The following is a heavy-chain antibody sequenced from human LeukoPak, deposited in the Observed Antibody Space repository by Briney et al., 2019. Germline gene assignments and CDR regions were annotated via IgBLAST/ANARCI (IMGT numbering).Heavy chain of an antibody. Sequence: SETLSLTCEVYGDSFSGYYWSWIRQSPGKGLEWIGEINQSGSINYNPSLKSRVTISVDTSKKQVSLKVKSLTAADTAIYYCARRIGYSGYDLRYDPWGQGTLGTVSS. J-gene: IGHJ5*02. V-gene: IGHV4-34*01. D-gene: IGHD5-12*01. CDR2: INQSGSI. CDR1: GDSFSGYY. CDR3: ARRIGYSGYDLRYDP.